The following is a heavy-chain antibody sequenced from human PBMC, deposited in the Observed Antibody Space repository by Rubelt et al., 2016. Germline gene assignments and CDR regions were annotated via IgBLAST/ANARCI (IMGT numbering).Heavy chain of an antibody. CDR3: ARDRYYYGMDV. CDR2: IYYGGST. J-gene: IGHJ6*02. V-gene: IGHV4-59*01. CDR1: GGSISSYY. Sequence: QVQLQESGPGLVKPSETLSLTCTVSGGSISSYYWSWIRQPAGKGLEWIGSIYYGGSTNYNPSPKSRVTISVDTSKNQFSLKLSSVTAADTAVYYCARDRYYYGMDVWGQGTTVTVSS.